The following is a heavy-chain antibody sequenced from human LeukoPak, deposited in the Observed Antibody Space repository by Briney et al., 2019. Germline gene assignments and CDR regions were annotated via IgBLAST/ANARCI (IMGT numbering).Heavy chain of an antibody. J-gene: IGHJ4*02. D-gene: IGHD5-12*01. Sequence: PGGSLRLSCAASGFTFSGYSMNWVRQAPGKGLEWVSSISSSSSYIYYADSVKGRFTISRDNAKNSLYLQMNSLRAEDTAVYYCARPPTRTDSGLDYRGQGTLVTVSS. CDR2: ISSSSSYI. CDR1: GFTFSGYS. CDR3: ARPPTRTDSGLDY. V-gene: IGHV3-21*01.